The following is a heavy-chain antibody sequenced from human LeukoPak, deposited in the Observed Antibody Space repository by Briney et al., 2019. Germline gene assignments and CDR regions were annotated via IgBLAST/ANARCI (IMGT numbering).Heavy chain of an antibody. CDR3: ARRGFFGVVTPFDP. CDR1: GYTFTSYG. J-gene: IGHJ5*02. Sequence: VASVKVSCKASGYTFTSYGISWVRQAPGQGLEWMGWISAYNGNTNYAQKLQGRVTMTTDTSTSTAYMELRSLRSDDTAAYYCARRGFFGVVTPFDPWGQGTLVTVSS. D-gene: IGHD3-3*01. CDR2: ISAYNGNT. V-gene: IGHV1-18*01.